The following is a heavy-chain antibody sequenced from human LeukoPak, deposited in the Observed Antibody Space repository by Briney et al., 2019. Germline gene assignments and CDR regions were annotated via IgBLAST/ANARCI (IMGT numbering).Heavy chain of an antibody. CDR3: ARGTVAGRNAYYYYYYYMDV. D-gene: IGHD6-19*01. CDR2: INYSGNTI. Sequence: PGGSLRLSCATPGFTSSSYEMNWVRQAPGKGLEWVSYINYSGNTIYYADSVKGRFTISRDNAKNSLYLQMNSLRAEDTAVYYCARGTVAGRNAYYYYYYYMDVWGKGTTVTISS. J-gene: IGHJ6*03. V-gene: IGHV3-48*03. CDR1: GFTSSSYE.